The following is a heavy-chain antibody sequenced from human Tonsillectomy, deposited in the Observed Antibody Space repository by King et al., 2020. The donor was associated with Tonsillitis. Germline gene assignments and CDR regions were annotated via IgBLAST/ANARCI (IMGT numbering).Heavy chain of an antibody. V-gene: IGHV3-23*04. Sequence: VQLVESGGGLVQPGGSLRLSCAASGFTFTGYAMSWVRQAPGKGLEWVSVISGSGGSTDYADSVKGRFTISRDNSKNTLCLQMNSLRAEDTAVYYCAKDQTHSGSYYGSDHWVQGTLVTVSS. CDR1: GFTFTGYA. CDR3: AKDQTHSGSYYGSDH. D-gene: IGHD1-26*01. J-gene: IGHJ4*02. CDR2: ISGSGGST.